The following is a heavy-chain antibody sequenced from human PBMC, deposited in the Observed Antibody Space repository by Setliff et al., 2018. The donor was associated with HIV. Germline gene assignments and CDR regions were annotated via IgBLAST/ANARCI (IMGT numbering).Heavy chain of an antibody. V-gene: IGHV4-59*11. CDR2: VYYSGST. CDR1: GGSISSHY. Sequence: PSETLSLTCTVSGGSISSHYWSWIRQPPGKGLEWIGSVYYSGSTNYNPSLKSRVSISVDKSKNQFSLKLNSVTAADTAMYYCARRGDSSGYYDAFDVWGQGTKVTVSS. D-gene: IGHD3-22*01. CDR3: ARRGDSSGYYDAFDV. J-gene: IGHJ3*01.